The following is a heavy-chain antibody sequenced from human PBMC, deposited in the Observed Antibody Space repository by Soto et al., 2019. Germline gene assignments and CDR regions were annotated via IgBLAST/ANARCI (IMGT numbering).Heavy chain of an antibody. J-gene: IGHJ4*02. CDR1: GFTFSSYA. V-gene: IGHV3-23*01. D-gene: IGHD2-21*02. CDR3: AKDHGIVVVTAPFDY. Sequence: LRLSCAASGFTFSSYAMSWVRQAPGKGLEWVSAISGSGGSTYYADSVKGRFTISRDNSKNTLYLQMNSLRAEDTAVYYCAKDHGIVVVTAPFDYWGQGTLVTVSS. CDR2: ISGSGGST.